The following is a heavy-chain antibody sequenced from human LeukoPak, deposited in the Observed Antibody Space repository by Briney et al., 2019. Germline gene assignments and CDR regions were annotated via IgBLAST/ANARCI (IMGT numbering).Heavy chain of an antibody. V-gene: IGHV3-30*18. D-gene: IGHD6-19*01. J-gene: IGHJ3*01. CDR3: AKLGYSSGWYDFQIDAFDF. CDR1: GFSFSSYG. CDR2: IPYDGSNK. Sequence: GRSLRLSCAASGFSFSSYGMHWVRQAPGKGLEWVAVIPYDGSNKFYADSVKGRFTISRDNSKNTLYLQMNSLRAEDTAVYYCAKLGYSSGWYDFQIDAFDFWGQGTMVTVSS.